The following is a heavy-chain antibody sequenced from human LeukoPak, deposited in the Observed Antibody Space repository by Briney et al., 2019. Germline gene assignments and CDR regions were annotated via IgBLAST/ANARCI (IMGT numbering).Heavy chain of an antibody. CDR1: GFTFDDYG. V-gene: IGHV3-23*01. Sequence: GGSLRLSCAASGFTFDDYGMSWVRQPPGKGLEWVSLISGSGDTTYYADSVKGRFTISRDNSKNTLYLQMNSLRAEDTAVYYCAKAVGLDAFDIWGQGTMVTVSS. J-gene: IGHJ3*02. CDR3: AKAVGLDAFDI. D-gene: IGHD1-26*01. CDR2: ISGSGDTT.